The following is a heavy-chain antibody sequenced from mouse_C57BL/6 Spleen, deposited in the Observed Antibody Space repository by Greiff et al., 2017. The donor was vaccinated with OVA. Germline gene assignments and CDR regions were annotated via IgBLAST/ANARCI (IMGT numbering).Heavy chain of an antibody. CDR2: INYDGSST. CDR3: ARSDGYGAMDY. D-gene: IGHD2-2*01. Sequence: EVQLVESEGGLVQPGSSMKITCTASGFTFSDYYMAWVRQVPEKGLEWVANINYDGSSTYYLDSLKSRFIISRDNAKNILYLQMSSLKSEDTATYYCARSDGYGAMDYWGQGTSVTVSS. V-gene: IGHV5-16*01. J-gene: IGHJ4*01. CDR1: GFTFSDYY.